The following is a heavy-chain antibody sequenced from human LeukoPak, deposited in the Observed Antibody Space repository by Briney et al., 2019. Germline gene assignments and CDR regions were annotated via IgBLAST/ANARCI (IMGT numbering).Heavy chain of an antibody. D-gene: IGHD6-6*01. CDR3: ARASIAALWVV. J-gene: IGHJ4*02. V-gene: IGHV4-34*01. CDR2: INHTGDT. Sequence: PSETLSLTCAVYGGSFGGSFGGYYWSWLRQSPGKGLARIGEINHTGDTNYNPSLKSRVTISVNTSKNQFSLKLTSVTAADTAVYYCARASIAALWVVWGQGTLVTVSS. CDR1: GGSFGGSFGGYY.